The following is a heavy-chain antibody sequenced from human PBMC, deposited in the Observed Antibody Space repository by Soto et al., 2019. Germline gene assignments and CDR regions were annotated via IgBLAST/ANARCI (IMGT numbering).Heavy chain of an antibody. J-gene: IGHJ6*02. CDR3: TTDRAAAGVYYYYGMDV. CDR2: IKSKTDGGTT. CDR1: GFTFSNAW. V-gene: IGHV3-15*01. Sequence: PGGSLRLSCAASGFTFSNAWMSWVRQAPGKGLEWVGRIKSKTDGGTTDYAAPVKGRFTISRDDSKNTLYLQMNSLKTEDTAVYYCTTDRAAAGVYYYYGMDVWGQGTTVTVSS. D-gene: IGHD6-13*01.